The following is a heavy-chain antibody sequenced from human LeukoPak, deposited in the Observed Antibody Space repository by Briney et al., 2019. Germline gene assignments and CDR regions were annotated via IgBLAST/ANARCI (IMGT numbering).Heavy chain of an antibody. Sequence: GGSLRLSCAASGFTFSNYAMRWVRQAPGKGLEWVSGISGSGDSTYYADSVKGRFTISRDNAKNSLYLQMNSLRAEDTAVYYCARGYSYGFSDYWGQGTLVTVSS. J-gene: IGHJ4*02. CDR2: ISGSGDST. V-gene: IGHV3-23*01. CDR3: ARGYSYGFSDY. D-gene: IGHD5-18*01. CDR1: GFTFSNYA.